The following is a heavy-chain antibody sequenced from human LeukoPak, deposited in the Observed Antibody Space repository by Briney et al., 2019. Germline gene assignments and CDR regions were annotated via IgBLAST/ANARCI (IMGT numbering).Heavy chain of an antibody. CDR2: IYYSGST. D-gene: IGHD2-21*01. V-gene: IGHV4-39*01. J-gene: IGHJ2*01. CDR1: GGSISSSSYY. Sequence: SETLSLTCTVSGGSISSSSYYWGWIRQPPGKGLEWIGSIYYSGSTYYNPSLKSRVTISVDTSKNQFSLKLSSVTAADTAVYYCARRPYSYSRRYFDLWGRGTLVTVSS. CDR3: ARRPYSYSRRYFDL.